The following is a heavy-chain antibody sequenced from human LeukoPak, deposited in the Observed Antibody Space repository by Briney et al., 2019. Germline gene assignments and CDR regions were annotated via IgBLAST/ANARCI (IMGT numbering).Heavy chain of an antibody. D-gene: IGHD1-26*01. Sequence: PSETLSLTCTVSGASISSHYWSWIRQPAGKGLEWIGRIYSSGSTNYNPSLKSRVTLSVDTSRNQFSLNLNSVTAADTAVYYCARQRPGSYFDYWGQGTLVTVSS. CDR3: ARQRPGSYFDY. CDR1: GASISSHY. CDR2: IYSSGST. V-gene: IGHV4-4*07. J-gene: IGHJ4*02.